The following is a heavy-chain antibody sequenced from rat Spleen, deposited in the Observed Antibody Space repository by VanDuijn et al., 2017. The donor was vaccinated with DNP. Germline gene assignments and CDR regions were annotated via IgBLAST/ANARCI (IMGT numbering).Heavy chain of an antibody. J-gene: IGHJ2*01. D-gene: IGHD1-7*01. Sequence: EVQLQESGSGLVKPSQSLSLTCSVTGYSITSNYWGWIRKFPGNKMEYIGHISYSGSTNYNPSLRSRISITRDTSKNHFFLHLNSVTTEDTATYYCARWTRYCDYWGQGVMVTVSS. V-gene: IGHV3-1*01. CDR2: ISYSGST. CDR3: ARWTRYCDY. CDR1: GYSITSNY.